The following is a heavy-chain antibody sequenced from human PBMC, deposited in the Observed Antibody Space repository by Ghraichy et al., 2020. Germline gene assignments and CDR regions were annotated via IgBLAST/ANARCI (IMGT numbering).Heavy chain of an antibody. D-gene: IGHD2-2*02. Sequence: GGSLRLSCAASGFTFSSSGMSWVRQAPGKGLEWVSSICGSGGDTYYADSVKGRFTISRDTSKNSLYLQMNSLRAEDTAVYSCAILTVVPTTIPKWRQGTLVRLS. J-gene: IGHJ4*02. CDR3: AILTVVPTTIPK. V-gene: IGHV3-23*01. CDR2: ICGSGGDT. CDR1: GFTFSSSG.